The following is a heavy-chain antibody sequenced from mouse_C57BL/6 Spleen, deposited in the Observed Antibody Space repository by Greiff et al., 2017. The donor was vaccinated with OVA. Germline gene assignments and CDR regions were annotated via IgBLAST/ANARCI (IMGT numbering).Heavy chain of an antibody. J-gene: IGHJ1*03. CDR2: IYPGDGDT. CDR1: GYAFSSSW. Sequence: VQLQQSGPELVKPGASVKISCKASGYAFSSSWMNWVKQRPGKGLEWIGRIYPGDGDTNYNGKFKGKATLTADKSSSPAYMQLSSLTSEDSAVYCVAREGNYYGSSNWYFDVWGTGTTVTVSS. CDR3: AREGNYYGSSNWYFDV. V-gene: IGHV1-82*01. D-gene: IGHD1-1*01.